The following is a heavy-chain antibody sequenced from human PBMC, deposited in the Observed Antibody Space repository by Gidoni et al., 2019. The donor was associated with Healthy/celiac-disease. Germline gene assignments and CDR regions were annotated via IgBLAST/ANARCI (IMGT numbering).Heavy chain of an antibody. CDR3: ARGPGEQQLVRENWFDP. V-gene: IGHV4-34*01. CDR1: GGSFSGYY. J-gene: IGHJ5*02. D-gene: IGHD6-13*01. CDR2: INHSGST. Sequence: QVQLQQWGAGLLKPSETLSLTRAVYGGSFSGYYWSWIRHPPGKGLEWLGEINHSGSTNYNPYLKSRITISVDTSKNQFSLKLSSVTAADTAVYYCARGPGEQQLVRENWFDPWGQGTLVTVSS.